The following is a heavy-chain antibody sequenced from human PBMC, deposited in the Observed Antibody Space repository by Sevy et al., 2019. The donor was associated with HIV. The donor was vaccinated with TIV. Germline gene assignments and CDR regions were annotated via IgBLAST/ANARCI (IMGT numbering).Heavy chain of an antibody. CDR3: ARWRGTRVTMIVVVTTGYFDH. CDR1: GTSFSSDS. V-gene: IGHV4-34*01. Sequence: SETVSLTCTVSGTSFSSDSWTWIRQSPGKGLEWIGEINHTGSTNYNPSLKSRVTISVDTSKNQFSLKLTSVTAADTAIYYCARWRGTRVTMIVVVTTGYFDHWGQGTLVTVSS. D-gene: IGHD3-22*01. J-gene: IGHJ4*02. CDR2: INHTGST.